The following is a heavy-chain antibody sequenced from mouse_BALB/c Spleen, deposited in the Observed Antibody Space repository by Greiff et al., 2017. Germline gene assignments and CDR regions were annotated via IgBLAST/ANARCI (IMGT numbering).Heavy chain of an antibody. V-gene: IGHV5-9-4*01. J-gene: IGHJ2*01. CDR2: ISSGGSYT. CDR3: AREGYYGNYGDY. D-gene: IGHD2-1*01. Sequence: EVMLVESGGGLVKPGGSLKLSCAASGFTFSSYAMSWVRQSPEKRLEWVAEISSGGSYTYYPDTVTGRFTISRDNAKNTLYLEMSSLRSEDTAMYYCAREGYYGNYGDYWGQGTTLTVSS. CDR1: GFTFSSYA.